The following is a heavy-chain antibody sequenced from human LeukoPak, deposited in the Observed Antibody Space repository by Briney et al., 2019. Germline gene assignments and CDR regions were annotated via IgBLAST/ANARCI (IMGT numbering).Heavy chain of an antibody. V-gene: IGHV1-18*01. J-gene: IGHJ6*03. CDR1: GYTFTSYG. CDR3: ARTLVDTAMVLALYMDV. CDR2: ISAYNGNT. Sequence: ASVKVSCKASGYTFTSYGISWVRQAPGQGLEWMGWISAYNGNTNYAQKLQGRVTMTTDTSTSTAYMELRSLRSDDTAVYYCARTLVDTAMVLALYMDVWGKGTTVTISS. D-gene: IGHD5-18*01.